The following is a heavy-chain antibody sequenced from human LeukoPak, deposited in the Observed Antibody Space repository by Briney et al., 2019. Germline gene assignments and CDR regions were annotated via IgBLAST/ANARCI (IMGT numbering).Heavy chain of an antibody. CDR1: GFTVSSNY. CDR3: ARWSRLPAANFDS. J-gene: IGHJ4*02. D-gene: IGHD2-2*01. CDR2: IYSGGRT. Sequence: PGGSLRLSCAASGFTVSSNYMSWVRQAPGKGLEWISVIYSGGRTYYADSVKGQITISRDKSKNTLCVQMNKLRAQDPAMYYYARWSRLPAANFDSWGQGTLVTVSS. V-gene: IGHV3-53*01.